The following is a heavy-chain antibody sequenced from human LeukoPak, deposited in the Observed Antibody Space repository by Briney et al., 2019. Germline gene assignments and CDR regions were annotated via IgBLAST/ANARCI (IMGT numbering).Heavy chain of an antibody. V-gene: IGHV3-21*06. Sequence: GGSLRLSCAGSGFTFSAFGMNWVRQAPGKGLEWVSTITKSGDTTYYVDSVKGRFTISRDNARTSLYLQMNSLRAEDTAVYYCARDKAQDSVYYGMDVWGQGTTVTVSS. D-gene: IGHD6-6*01. CDR2: ITKSGDTT. CDR3: ARDKAQDSVYYGMDV. CDR1: GFTFSAFG. J-gene: IGHJ6*02.